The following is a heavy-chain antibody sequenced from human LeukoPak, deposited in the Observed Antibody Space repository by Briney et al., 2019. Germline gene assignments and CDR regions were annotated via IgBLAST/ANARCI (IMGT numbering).Heavy chain of an antibody. CDR2: IYYSGST. J-gene: IGHJ6*02. Sequence: NSSETLSLTCTVSGGSISSYYWSWIRQPPGKGLEWIGYIYYSGSTNYNPSLKSRVTISVDTSKNQFSLKLSSVTAADTAVYYCARHIVVGPAYYYYGMDVWGQGTTVTVSS. CDR1: GGSISSYY. V-gene: IGHV4-59*08. CDR3: ARHIVVGPAYYYYGMDV. D-gene: IGHD2-2*01.